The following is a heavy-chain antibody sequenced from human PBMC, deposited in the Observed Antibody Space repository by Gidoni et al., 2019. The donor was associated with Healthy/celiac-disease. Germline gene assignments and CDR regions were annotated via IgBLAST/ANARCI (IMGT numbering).Heavy chain of an antibody. V-gene: IGHV4-39*07. CDR3: ARDMYDSSGYPYYFDY. CDR1: GGSISSSSYY. J-gene: IGHJ4*02. CDR2: IHYSGST. Sequence: QLQLQESGPGLVKPSETLSLTCTVSGGSISSSSYYWGWIRQPPGKGLEWIGSIHYSGSTYYNPSLKSRVTISVDTSKNQFSLKLSSVTAADTAVYYCARDMYDSSGYPYYFDYWGQGTLVTVSS. D-gene: IGHD3-22*01.